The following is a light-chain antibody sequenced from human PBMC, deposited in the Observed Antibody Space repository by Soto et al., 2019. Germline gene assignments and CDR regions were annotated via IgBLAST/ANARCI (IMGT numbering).Light chain of an antibody. CDR2: GAS. J-gene: IGKJ2*01. CDR1: QSVSSSY. V-gene: IGKV3-20*01. Sequence: EIVVTQSPGTLSLSPGERATLSCRASQSVSSSYLSWYQQKPGQAPRLLIYGASSRATGIPDRFSGSGSGTDFTLTISRLEPEDFAVYYCQQYGSSLYTFGQGTKLEI. CDR3: QQYGSSLYT.